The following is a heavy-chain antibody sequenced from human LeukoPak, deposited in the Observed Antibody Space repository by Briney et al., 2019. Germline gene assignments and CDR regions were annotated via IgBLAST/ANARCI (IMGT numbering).Heavy chain of an antibody. Sequence: GGSLRLSCVGSGFTVSSNYISWVRQAPGKGLEWVSVIYSGGTTLYADSVKGRFTVSRDNSKNTLYLQMNSLRAEDTAVYYCARERGNWGSAYYYDLWGQGTLVSVSS. V-gene: IGHV3-53*01. CDR3: ARERGNWGSAYYYDL. CDR2: IYSGGTT. D-gene: IGHD3-16*01. J-gene: IGHJ4*02. CDR1: GFTVSSNY.